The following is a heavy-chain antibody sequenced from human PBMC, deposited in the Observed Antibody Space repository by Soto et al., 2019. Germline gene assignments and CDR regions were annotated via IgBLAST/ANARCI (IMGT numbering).Heavy chain of an antibody. CDR3: ARDGSGIYYADY. CDR1: GFTFSSYS. Sequence: EVQLVDSGGGLVKPGGSLRLSCAASGFTFSSYSMNWVRQAPGKGLEWVSSISSSSSYIYYADSVKGRFTISRDNAKNSLDLQMNSLRADDTAVYYCARDGSGIYYADYWGQGTLVTVSS. J-gene: IGHJ4*02. CDR2: ISSSSSYI. D-gene: IGHD1-26*01. V-gene: IGHV3-21*01.